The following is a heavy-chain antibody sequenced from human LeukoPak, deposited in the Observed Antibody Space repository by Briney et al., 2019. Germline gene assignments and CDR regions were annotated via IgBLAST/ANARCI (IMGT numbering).Heavy chain of an antibody. CDR2: IIPIFGTA. Sequence: SVKVSCKASGGTFSSYAISWVRQAPGQGLDWMGGIIPIFGTANYAQKVQGRVTITADESTSTAYMELSSLRSEDTAVYSCARDPHQGTHGDWGQGTLVTVSS. CDR1: GGTFSSYA. D-gene: IGHD1-1*01. CDR3: ARDPHQGTHGD. V-gene: IGHV1-69*13. J-gene: IGHJ4*02.